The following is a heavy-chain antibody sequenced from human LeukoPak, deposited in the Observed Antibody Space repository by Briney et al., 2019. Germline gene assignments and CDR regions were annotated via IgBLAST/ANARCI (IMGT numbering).Heavy chain of an antibody. CDR2: IYYSGST. D-gene: IGHD6-13*01. V-gene: IGHV4-59*01. J-gene: IGHJ4*02. CDR3: ARETRSSWSSNFDY. CDR1: GGSISSYY. Sequence: KPSETLSLTCTVSGGSISSYYWRWIRQPPGKGLEWIGYIYYSGSTNYNPSLKSRVTISVDTSKNQFSLKLSSVTAADTAVYYCARETRSSWSSNFDYWGQGTLVTVSS.